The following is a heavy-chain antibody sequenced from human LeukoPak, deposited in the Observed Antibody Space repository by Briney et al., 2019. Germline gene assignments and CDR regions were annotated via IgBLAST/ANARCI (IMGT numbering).Heavy chain of an antibody. V-gene: IGHV4-30-4*01. CDR3: ARGPAATPYDAFDI. Sequence: KPSETLSLNCTVSGGSISSGDYYWSWIRQPPGKGLEWIGYIYYSGSTYYNPSLKSRVTISVDTSKNQFSLKLSSVTAADTAVYYCARGPAATPYDAFDIWGQGTMVTVSS. D-gene: IGHD2-15*01. CDR1: GGSISSGDYY. J-gene: IGHJ3*02. CDR2: IYYSGST.